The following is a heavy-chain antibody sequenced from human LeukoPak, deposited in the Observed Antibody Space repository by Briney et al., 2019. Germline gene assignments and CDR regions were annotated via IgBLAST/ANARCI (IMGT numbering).Heavy chain of an antibody. CDR3: ARHVYCTNGICSDY. Sequence: PSETLSLTCAVYGGSFSSYYWSWIRQPPGRGLEWIGNLYHSGNTNYNPSLRSRVTMSVDTSKNQFSLKLRSVTAADTAVYYCARHVYCTNGICSDYWGQGTLVTVSS. V-gene: IGHV4-59*08. D-gene: IGHD2-8*01. CDR2: LYHSGNT. CDR1: GGSFSSYY. J-gene: IGHJ4*02.